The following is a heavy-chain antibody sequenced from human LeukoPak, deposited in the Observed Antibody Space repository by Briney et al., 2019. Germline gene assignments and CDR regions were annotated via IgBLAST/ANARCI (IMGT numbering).Heavy chain of an antibody. D-gene: IGHD3-9*01. CDR2: ISSSSSYI. Sequence: MAGGSLRLFCAASGFTLNVYSMNWVRQAPGKGLEWVSSISSSSSYIYYADSVKGRFTISRDNAKNSLYLQMNSLRAEDTAVYYCGRARGSGMVTGYYDFDYWGQGTLVTVSS. V-gene: IGHV3-21*01. CDR3: GRARGSGMVTGYYDFDY. CDR1: GFTLNVYS. J-gene: IGHJ4*02.